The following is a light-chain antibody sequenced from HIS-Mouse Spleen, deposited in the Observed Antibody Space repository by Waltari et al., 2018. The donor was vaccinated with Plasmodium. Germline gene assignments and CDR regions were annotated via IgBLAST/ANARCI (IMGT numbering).Light chain of an antibody. CDR1: QGISSS. J-gene: IGKJ4*01. V-gene: IGKV1D-13*01. Sequence: AIQLTQSPSSLSASVGDRVPITCRASQGISSSLAWYQQKPGKAPKLLIYDASSLESGVPSRFSGSGSGTDFTLTISSLQPEDFATYYCQQFNNYPPLTFGGGTKVEIK. CDR3: QQFNNYPPLT. CDR2: DAS.